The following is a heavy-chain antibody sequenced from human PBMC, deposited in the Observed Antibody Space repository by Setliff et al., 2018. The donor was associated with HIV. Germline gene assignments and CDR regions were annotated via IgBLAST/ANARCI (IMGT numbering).Heavy chain of an antibody. CDR2: MCHGGNNN. J-gene: IGHJ2*01. V-gene: IGHV4-38-2*01. CDR3: ARLITMVRGVEKHWYFDL. D-gene: IGHD3-10*01. CDR1: GYSISSDYC. Sequence: SETLSLTCGVSGYSISSDYCWGWIRQPPGKGLEWIGNMCHGGNNNYYNPSLKSRVTISVDTSKNQFSLRLSSVTAADTAVYYCARLITMVRGVEKHWYFDLWGRGTLVTVSS.